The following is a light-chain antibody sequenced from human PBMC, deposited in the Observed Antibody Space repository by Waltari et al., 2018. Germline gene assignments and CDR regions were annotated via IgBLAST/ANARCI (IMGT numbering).Light chain of an antibody. Sequence: QAVVTQEPSLTVPPGGTVPLTCGPTTVAVTSVHYPYWFQQKPGQAPRTLIYDTSNKHSWTPARFSGSLLGGKAALTLSGAQPEDEADYYCLLSYSGARPWVFGGGTKLTVL. CDR3: LLSYSGARPWV. J-gene: IGLJ3*02. CDR1: TVAVTSVHY. CDR2: DTS. V-gene: IGLV7-46*01.